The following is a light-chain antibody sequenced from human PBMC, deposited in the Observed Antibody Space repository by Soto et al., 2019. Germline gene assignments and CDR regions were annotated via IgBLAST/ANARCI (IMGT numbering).Light chain of an antibody. CDR1: QSISNW. J-gene: IGKJ2*01. V-gene: IGKV1-5*01. Sequence: DIQMTQSPSTLSASVGDRVTITCRASQSISNWLAWYQQKPGKAPKVLIYDASSLESGVPSRFSGSGSGTEFTLTISSLQPDDCAVYYCQQYDGYPITFGQGTKLEIK. CDR2: DAS. CDR3: QQYDGYPIT.